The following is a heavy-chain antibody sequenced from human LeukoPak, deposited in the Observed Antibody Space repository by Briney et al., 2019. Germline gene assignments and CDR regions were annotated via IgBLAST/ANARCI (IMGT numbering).Heavy chain of an antibody. CDR2: ISNSGGNT. J-gene: IGHJ4*02. V-gene: IGHV3-23*01. D-gene: IGHD6-19*01. Sequence: GGSLRHSCAASGFTFSNYAMNWVRQAPGKGLEWVSGISNSGGNTYYAASVKGRFTISRDNSRNTLYLQMNSLRAEDTALYYCAKGVGSGWYGGGDFWGQGNLVTVSS. CDR1: GFTFSNYA. CDR3: AKGVGSGWYGGGDF.